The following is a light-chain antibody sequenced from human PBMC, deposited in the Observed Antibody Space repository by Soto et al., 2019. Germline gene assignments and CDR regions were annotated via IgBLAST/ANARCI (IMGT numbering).Light chain of an antibody. V-gene: IGKV1-39*01. CDR1: QSLNIY. Sequence: DIQMTQSPSSLSASVGDRVTIACRARQSLNIYLSWYQQEPGKAPKLLMYDASSLQSGVPSRFSGSGAGTRFARAVSSLQREDFATYYCQQHYRTPLTFGGGTKVEIK. CDR2: DAS. CDR3: QQHYRTPLT. J-gene: IGKJ4*01.